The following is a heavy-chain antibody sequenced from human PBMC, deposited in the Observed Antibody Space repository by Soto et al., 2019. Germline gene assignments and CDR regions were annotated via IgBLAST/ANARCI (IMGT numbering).Heavy chain of an antibody. CDR2: IRSKAYGGTT. CDR3: TRPFTPEEWWFDY. D-gene: IGHD2-8*01. Sequence: GGSLRLSCTASGFTFGDYAMSWFRQAPGKGLEWVGFIRSKAYGGTTEYAASVKGRFTISRDDSKSIAYLQMNSLKTEDTAVYYCTRPFTPEEWWFDYWGQGTLVTVSS. V-gene: IGHV3-49*03. J-gene: IGHJ4*02. CDR1: GFTFGDYA.